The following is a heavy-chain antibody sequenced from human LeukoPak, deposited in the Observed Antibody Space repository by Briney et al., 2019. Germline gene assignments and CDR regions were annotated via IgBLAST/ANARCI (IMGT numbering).Heavy chain of an antibody. CDR1: GFTFRNYG. Sequence: GGSLRLSCAASGFTFRNYGMQWVRQAPGKGLEWVSYISSSGSTIYYADSVKGRFTISRDNAKNSLYLQMNSLRAEDTAVYYCAELGITMIGGVWGKGTTVTISS. CDR2: ISSSGSTI. D-gene: IGHD3-10*02. J-gene: IGHJ6*04. CDR3: AELGITMIGGV. V-gene: IGHV3-48*03.